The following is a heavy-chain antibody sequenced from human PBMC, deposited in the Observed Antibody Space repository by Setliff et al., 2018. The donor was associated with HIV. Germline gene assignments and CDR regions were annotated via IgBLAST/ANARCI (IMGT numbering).Heavy chain of an antibody. CDR1: GGSISSSNYY. CDR2: ISFAGHI. J-gene: IGHJ6*03. Sequence: SETLSLTCTVSGGSISSSNYYWGWIRRPPGQRLEWVGFISFAGHINYNPSLSSRVTLSVDTSKNQFFLRLTSVSAADTGLYFCARHSPVTTEDYMDVWGKGTTVTVSS. V-gene: IGHV4-61*05. CDR3: ARHSPVTTEDYMDV. D-gene: IGHD4-17*01.